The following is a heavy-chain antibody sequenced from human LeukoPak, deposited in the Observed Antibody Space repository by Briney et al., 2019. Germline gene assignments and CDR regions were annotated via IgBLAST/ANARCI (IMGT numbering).Heavy chain of an antibody. J-gene: IGHJ3*02. CDR1: GFTFSSYS. CDR2: ISSSSSTI. D-gene: IGHD1-1*01. V-gene: IGHV3-48*01. Sequence: PGGSLRLSCAASGFTFSSYSMNWVRQAPGKGLEWVSYISSSSSTIYYADSVKGRFTISRDNAKNSLYLQMNSLRAEDTAVYYCARATGTTRDAFDIWGQGTMVTVSS. CDR3: ARATGTTRDAFDI.